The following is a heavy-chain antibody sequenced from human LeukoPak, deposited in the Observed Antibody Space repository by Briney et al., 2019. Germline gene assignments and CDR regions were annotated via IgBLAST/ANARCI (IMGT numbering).Heavy chain of an antibody. V-gene: IGHV4-59*01. CDR3: ARGVGGSGLISDY. CDR2: IYYSGST. Sequence: SETLSLTCTVSGDSFSSYYWSCIRQPPGKGLEWIGYIYYSGSTNHNPSLKSRVTISVDRTKKQFSLKLSSVTAADTAVYYCARGVGGSGLISDYWGQGTLVTVSS. J-gene: IGHJ4*02. D-gene: IGHD3-10*01. CDR1: GDSFSSYY.